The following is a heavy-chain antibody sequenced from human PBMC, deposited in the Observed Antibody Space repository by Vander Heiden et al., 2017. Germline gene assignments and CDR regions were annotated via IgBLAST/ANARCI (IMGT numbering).Heavy chain of an antibody. CDR3: VKDRIAVARDAFDI. V-gene: IGHV3-30*18. CDR1: GSTFRGYG. Sequence: QVQLVESGGGLVQPGRSLRLSCAASGSTFRGYGLHWVRQAPGKGLEWVADISYDGKKKHYADSVKGRFTISRDNSKKMLYLQMNSLRVDDTAVYYCVKDRIAVARDAFDIWGQGTKVTVSS. D-gene: IGHD6-19*01. J-gene: IGHJ3*02. CDR2: ISYDGKKK.